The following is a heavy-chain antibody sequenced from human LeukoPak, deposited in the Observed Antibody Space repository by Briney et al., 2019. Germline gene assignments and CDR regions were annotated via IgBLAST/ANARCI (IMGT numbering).Heavy chain of an antibody. CDR1: GFSFSTYW. D-gene: IGHD4-17*01. CDR3: VYSGDYEKGY. CDR2: IKQDGSEK. V-gene: IGHV3-7*01. J-gene: IGHJ4*02. Sequence: GGSLRLSCAASGFSFSTYWMSWVRQAPGKGLEWVANIKQDGSEKYYVDSVKGRFTISRDNAKNSLYLQMNSLRAEDTAVYYCVYSGDYEKGYWGQGTLVTVSS.